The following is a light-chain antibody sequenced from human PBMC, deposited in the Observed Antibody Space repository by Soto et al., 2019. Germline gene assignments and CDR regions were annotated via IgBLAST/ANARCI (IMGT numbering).Light chain of an antibody. V-gene: IGKV3-20*01. J-gene: IGKJ1*01. Sequence: EIVLTQSPGTLSMSPGERATLSCRASQSISHKYLAWFQKRPGQAPRLLIHGVSVRATGIPDRFSASGFGTDFTLTMTRLEPEDFAVYYCQLYSGSPWTFGQGTKVEIK. CDR1: QSISHKY. CDR3: QLYSGSPWT. CDR2: GVS.